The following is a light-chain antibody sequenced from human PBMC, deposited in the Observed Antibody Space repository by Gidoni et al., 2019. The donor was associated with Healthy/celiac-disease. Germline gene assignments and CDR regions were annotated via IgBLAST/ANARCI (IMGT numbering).Light chain of an antibody. CDR2: AAS. CDR1: QSIISY. J-gene: IGKJ3*01. Sequence: DITMTHYPSSLSASVGDRVTITCRASQSIISYLNWYQQKPGKAPTLLIYAASSLQSGVPSRFSGSGSGTDFTLTISSLQPEDFATYYCQQSYSTPRTFGPGTKVDIK. V-gene: IGKV1-39*01. CDR3: QQSYSTPRT.